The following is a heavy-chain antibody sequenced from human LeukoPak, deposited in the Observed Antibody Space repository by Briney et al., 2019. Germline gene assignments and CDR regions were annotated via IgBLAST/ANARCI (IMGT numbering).Heavy chain of an antibody. V-gene: IGHV1-46*01. Sequence: EASVKVSCKASGYTFTGYYMHWVRQAPGQGLEWMGIINPSGGSTSYAQKFQGRVTMTRDTSTSTVYMELSSLRSEDTAVYYCARDHVDNEGTVVTTGGPAALDPWGQGTLVTVSS. J-gene: IGHJ5*02. D-gene: IGHD4-23*01. CDR3: ARDHVDNEGTVVTTGGPAALDP. CDR1: GYTFTGYY. CDR2: INPSGGST.